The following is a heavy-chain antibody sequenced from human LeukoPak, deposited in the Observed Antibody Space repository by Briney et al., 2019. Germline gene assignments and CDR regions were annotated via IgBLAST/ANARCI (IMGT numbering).Heavy chain of an antibody. CDR3: ARDSSSWYGGAFDI. J-gene: IGHJ3*02. CDR1: GGSISSGSYY. Sequence: SETLSLTCTVSGGSISSGSYYWSWIRQPAGKGLEWIGRTYTSGSTNYNPSLKSRVTISVDTSKNQFSLKLSSVTAADTAVYYCARDSSSWYGGAFDIWGQGTMVTVSS. V-gene: IGHV4-61*02. CDR2: TYTSGST. D-gene: IGHD6-13*01.